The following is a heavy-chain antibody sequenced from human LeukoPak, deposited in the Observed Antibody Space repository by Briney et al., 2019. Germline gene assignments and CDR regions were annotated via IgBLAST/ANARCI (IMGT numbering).Heavy chain of an antibody. Sequence: GGSLRLSFAGPGFPLSSYSMHWVRQAPGKGLEWVAGISYDGNNKYYADSVKGRFTISRDNSKNTLYLQMNSLRAEDTAVYYCARSPLPRHCSGGSCYLGGCDYWGQGTLVTVSS. CDR3: ARSPLPRHCSGGSCYLGGCDY. J-gene: IGHJ4*02. D-gene: IGHD2-15*01. CDR2: ISYDGNNK. CDR1: GFPLSSYS. V-gene: IGHV3-30-3*01.